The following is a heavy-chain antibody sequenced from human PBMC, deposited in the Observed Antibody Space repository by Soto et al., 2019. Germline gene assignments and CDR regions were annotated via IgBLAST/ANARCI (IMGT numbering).Heavy chain of an antibody. Sequence: EVQLLESGGGLVQPGGSLRLSCAASGFTFSPSTMSWVRQAPGKGMECVSAISGTGGSSSYTDSVKGRFTISRDNSKNTLSLQMDSLRAEDTARYYCAKRAVAGRNWYFDLWGRGTLVTVSS. CDR1: GFTFSPST. CDR3: AKRAVAGRNWYFDL. J-gene: IGHJ2*01. D-gene: IGHD6-19*01. CDR2: ISGTGGSS. V-gene: IGHV3-23*01.